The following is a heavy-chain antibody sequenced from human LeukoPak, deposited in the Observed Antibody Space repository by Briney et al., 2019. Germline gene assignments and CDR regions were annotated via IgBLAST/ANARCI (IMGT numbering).Heavy chain of an antibody. CDR2: IKQDGSEK. Sequence: PGGSLRLSCAGSGSSFSTLWMSWVRQAPGKGREWVANIKQDGSEKYYVDSVKGRFSISRDNAENSLYLQMNSLRVEDTAVYYCASPGEGGRLWDFDYWGQGTLVTVSS. D-gene: IGHD2-21*01. V-gene: IGHV3-7*01. J-gene: IGHJ4*02. CDR3: ASPGEGGRLWDFDY. CDR1: GSSFSTLW.